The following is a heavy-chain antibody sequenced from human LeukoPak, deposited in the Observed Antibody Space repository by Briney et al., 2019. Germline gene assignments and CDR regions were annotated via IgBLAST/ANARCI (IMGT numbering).Heavy chain of an antibody. CDR3: ARQFLTGYFLDY. D-gene: IGHD3-9*01. Sequence: SETLSLTCSVSGGSIGSSSYYWGWIRQPPGKGLEWIGSIYYSGSTYYNPSLKSRVTISVDTSKNQFSLKLSSVTAADTAVYYCARQFLTGYFLDYWGQGTLVTVSS. CDR1: GGSIGSSSYY. V-gene: IGHV4-39*01. J-gene: IGHJ4*02. CDR2: IYYSGST.